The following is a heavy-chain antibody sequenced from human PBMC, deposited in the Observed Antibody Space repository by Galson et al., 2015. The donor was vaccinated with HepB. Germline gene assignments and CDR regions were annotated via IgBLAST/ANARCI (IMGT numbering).Heavy chain of an antibody. V-gene: IGHV5-51*01. CDR3: ARHVRTYCSSTSCHGTGYYYYMDV. D-gene: IGHD2-2*01. J-gene: IGHJ6*03. CDR1: GYSFTSYW. CDR2: IYPGDSDT. Sequence: QSGAEVTKPGESLKISCKGSGYSFTSYWIGWVRQMPGKGLEWMGIIYPGDSDTRYSPSFQGQVTISADKSISTAYLQWSSLKASDTAMYYCARHVRTYCSSTSCHGTGYYYYMDVWGKGSTVTVSS.